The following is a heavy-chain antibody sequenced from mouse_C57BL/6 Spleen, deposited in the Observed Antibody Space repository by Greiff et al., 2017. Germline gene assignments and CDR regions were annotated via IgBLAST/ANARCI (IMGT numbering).Heavy chain of an antibody. Sequence: EVQLMESEGGLVQPGSSMKLSCTASGFTFSDYYMAWVRQVPEKGLEWVANINYDGSSTYYLDSLKSRFIISRDNAKNIIYLQMSSLKSEDTATYYCARESSYSAMDYWGQGTSVTVSS. J-gene: IGHJ4*01. CDR3: ARESSYSAMDY. CDR1: GFTFSDYY. D-gene: IGHD1-1*01. CDR2: INYDGSST. V-gene: IGHV5-16*01.